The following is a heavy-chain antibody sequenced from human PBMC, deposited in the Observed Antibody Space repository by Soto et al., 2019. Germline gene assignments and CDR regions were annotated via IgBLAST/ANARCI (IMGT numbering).Heavy chain of an antibody. CDR2: ISGGGGST. D-gene: IGHD2-2*01. J-gene: IGHJ4*02. CDR3: ARTLGGTSSPY. V-gene: IGHV3-23*01. CDR1: GFTFSSYA. Sequence: GGSLRLSCAASGFTFSSYAMSWVRQAPGKGLQWVSGISGGGGSTYYADSVKGRFTISRDNAKNTLYLHMNSLRAEDTAVYYCARTLGGTSSPYWGQGTLVTVSS.